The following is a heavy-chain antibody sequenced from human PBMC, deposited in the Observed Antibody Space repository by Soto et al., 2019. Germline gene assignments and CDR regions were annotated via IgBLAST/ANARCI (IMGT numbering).Heavy chain of an antibody. Sequence: DVQLVESGGGLVQPGGSLRLSCEASGFTFSGYDMHWVRQAAGERLEWVSAIATSGNTYYAGSVKGRFTISRENAKNSLYLQINNVRAEDTAVYYCAREYVDWGYWYFDLWGRGTLVTVSS. CDR3: AREYVDWGYWYFDL. J-gene: IGHJ2*01. CDR1: GFTFSGYD. V-gene: IGHV3-13*01. D-gene: IGHD3-9*01. CDR2: IATSGNT.